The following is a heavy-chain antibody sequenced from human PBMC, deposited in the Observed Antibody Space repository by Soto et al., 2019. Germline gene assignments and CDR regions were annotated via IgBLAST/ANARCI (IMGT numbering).Heavy chain of an antibody. CDR3: ARGALTYYDILTGYYPIGWFDP. J-gene: IGHJ5*02. CDR2: INHSGST. CDR1: GGSFSGYY. V-gene: IGHV4-34*01. Sequence: PSETLSLTCAVYGGSFSGYYWSWIRQPPGKGLEWIGEINHSGSTNYNPSLKSRVTISVDTSKNQFSLKLSSVTAADTAVYYCARGALTYYDILTGYYPIGWFDPWGQGTLGTAPQ. D-gene: IGHD3-9*01.